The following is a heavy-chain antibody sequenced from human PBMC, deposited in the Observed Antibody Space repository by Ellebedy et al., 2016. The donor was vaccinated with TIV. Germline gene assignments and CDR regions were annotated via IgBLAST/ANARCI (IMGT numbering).Heavy chain of an antibody. J-gene: IGHJ4*02. CDR1: GFTVSSNY. CDR2: IKQDGSEK. V-gene: IGHV3-7*04. CDR3: ARIKSSSWSFDY. D-gene: IGHD6-13*01. Sequence: GESLKISCAASGFTVSSNYMSWVRQAPGKGLEWVANIKQDGSEKYYVDSVKGRFTISRDNAKNSLYLQMNSLRAEDTAVYYCARIKSSSWSFDYWGQGTLVTVSS.